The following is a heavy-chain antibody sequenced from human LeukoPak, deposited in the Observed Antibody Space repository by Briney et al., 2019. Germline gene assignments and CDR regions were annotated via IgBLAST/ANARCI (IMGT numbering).Heavy chain of an antibody. CDR2: ISASGSRT. CDR1: GFIFSDYA. V-gene: IGHV3-23*01. CDR3: ARDRRFSFDY. J-gene: IGHJ4*02. Sequence: PGGSLRLSCAASGFIFSDYAMAWVRQAQGEGLEWVSGISASGSRTYYADSVKGRFTISRDNAKNSLYLQMHSLRAEDTAVYYCARDRRFSFDYWGQGTLVTVSS.